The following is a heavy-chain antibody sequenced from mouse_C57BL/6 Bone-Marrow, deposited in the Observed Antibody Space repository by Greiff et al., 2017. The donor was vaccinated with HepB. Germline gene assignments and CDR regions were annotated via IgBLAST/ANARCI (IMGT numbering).Heavy chain of an antibody. CDR1: GYTFTDYY. CDR2: INPYNGGT. V-gene: IGHV1-19*01. D-gene: IGHD1-1*02. CDR3: ARGYYPFAY. Sequence: EVKLQESGPVLVKPGASVKMSCKASGYTFTDYYMNWVKQSHGKSLEWIGVINPYNGGTSYNQKFKGKATLTVDKSSSTAYMELNSLTSEDSAVYYCARGYYPFAYWGQGTLVTVSA. J-gene: IGHJ3*01.